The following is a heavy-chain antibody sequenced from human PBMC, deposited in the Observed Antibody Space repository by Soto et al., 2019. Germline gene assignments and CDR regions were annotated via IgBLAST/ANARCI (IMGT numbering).Heavy chain of an antibody. D-gene: IGHD2-2*01. CDR3: ARQQFCGSSCCYDSLYYRYMAV. V-gene: IGHV4-39*01. Sequence: PSDTLSLTCSVFGDSRSNPHYCCGLVRQPPGKDLVWIGSIYHTGATFYHPYLRSRVTLPVHTTNNQFSLRLTSVTAADTAIYFCARQQFCGSSCCYDSLYYRYMAVGGKGT. J-gene: IGHJ6*03. CDR1: GDSRSNPHYC. CDR2: IYHTGAT.